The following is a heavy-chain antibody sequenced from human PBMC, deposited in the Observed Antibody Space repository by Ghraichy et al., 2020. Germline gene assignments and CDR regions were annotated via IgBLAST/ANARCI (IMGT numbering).Heavy chain of an antibody. CDR3: ARVPPYNDFWSGWGDWYFDL. CDR1: GYTFTSYG. V-gene: IGHV1-18*01. D-gene: IGHD3-3*01. Sequence: ASVKVSCKASGYTFTSYGISWVRQAPGQGLEWMGWISAYNGNTNYAQKLQGRVTMTTDTSTSTAYMELRSLRSDDTAVYYCARVPPYNDFWSGWGDWYFDLWGRGTLVTVSS. CDR2: ISAYNGNT. J-gene: IGHJ2*01.